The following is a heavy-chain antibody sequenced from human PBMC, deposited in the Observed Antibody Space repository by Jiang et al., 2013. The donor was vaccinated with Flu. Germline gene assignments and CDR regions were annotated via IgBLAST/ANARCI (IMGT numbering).Heavy chain of an antibody. CDR3: VRGPPAYHYFGMDV. V-gene: IGHV6-1*01. CDR1: GDSVSTNSAA. Sequence: QTLSLTCAISGDSVSTNSAAWHWIRQSPSRGLEWVARTYYRSQWYNDFAVSVKSRISINPDTSKNQFSLQLSSVTPEDAAVYYCVRGPPAYHYFGMDVWGQGTTVTVSS. J-gene: IGHJ6*02. CDR2: TYYRSQWYN.